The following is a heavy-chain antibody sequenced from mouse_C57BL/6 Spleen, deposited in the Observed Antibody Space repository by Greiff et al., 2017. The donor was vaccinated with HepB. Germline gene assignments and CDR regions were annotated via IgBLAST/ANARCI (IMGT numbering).Heavy chain of an antibody. CDR1: GYTFTSYG. CDR3: ARYTTVVATRAMDY. Sequence: VKLVESGAELARPGASVKLSCKASGYTFTSYGISWVKQRTGQGLEWIGEIYPRSGNTYYNEKFKGKATLTADKSSSTAYMELRSLTSEDSAVYFCARYTTVVATRAMDYWGQGTSVTVSS. V-gene: IGHV1-81*01. J-gene: IGHJ4*01. D-gene: IGHD1-1*01. CDR2: IYPRSGNT.